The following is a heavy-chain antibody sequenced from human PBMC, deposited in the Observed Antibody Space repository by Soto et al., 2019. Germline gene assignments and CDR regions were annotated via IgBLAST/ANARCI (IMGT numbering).Heavy chain of an antibody. CDR1: GLLFSNYK. CDR2: INTDGSII. Sequence: PGGSLRLSCAASGLLFSNYKMHWVRQAPGKGLVWVSRINTDGSIIDYADSVKGRFTVSRDNAKNTLYLQMNSLRADDTAVYYCARDTDGLHYWGQGTLVTVSS. J-gene: IGHJ4*02. V-gene: IGHV3-74*01. CDR3: ARDTDGLHY.